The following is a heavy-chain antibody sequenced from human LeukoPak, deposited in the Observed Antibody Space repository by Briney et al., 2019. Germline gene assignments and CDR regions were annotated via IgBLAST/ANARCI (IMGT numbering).Heavy chain of an antibody. CDR3: ARDNPDYDFWSGYQGGGGAFDI. V-gene: IGHV3-23*01. D-gene: IGHD3-3*01. CDR1: GFTFSSYA. Sequence: PGGSLRLSCAASGFTFSSYAMSWVRQAPGKGLEWVSAISGSGGSTYYADSVKGRFTISRDNAKNSLYLQMNGLRAEDTAVYYCARDNPDYDFWSGYQGGGGAFDIWGQGTMVTVSS. CDR2: ISGSGGST. J-gene: IGHJ3*02.